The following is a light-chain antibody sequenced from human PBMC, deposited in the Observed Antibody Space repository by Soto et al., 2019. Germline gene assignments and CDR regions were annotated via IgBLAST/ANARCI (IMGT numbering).Light chain of an antibody. CDR3: QQYGDWSPET. J-gene: IGKJ2*01. CDR2: GAS. V-gene: IGKV3-15*01. Sequence: EVVLTQSPATLSVSPGDRATLSCRASQSVSRNLAWYQQKPGQAPRLLIYGASTRSTGVPARFSGSGSATEFTLSISRLQSEDVAVYYCQQYGDWSPETFGQGTKLEI. CDR1: QSVSRN.